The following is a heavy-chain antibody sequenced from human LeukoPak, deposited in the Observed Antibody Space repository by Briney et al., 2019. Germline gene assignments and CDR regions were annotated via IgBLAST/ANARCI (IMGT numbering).Heavy chain of an antibody. CDR3: ARGWLLKGYYYYGMDV. J-gene: IGHJ6*02. CDR2: ISWNSGSI. D-gene: IGHD5-24*01. V-gene: IGHV3-9*01. Sequence: GRSLRLSCAASGFTFDDYAMHWVRQAPGKGLEWVSGISWNSGSIGYADSVKGRFTISRDNAKNSLYLQMNSLRAEDTAVYYCARGWLLKGYYYYGMDVWGQGTTVTVSS. CDR1: GFTFDDYA.